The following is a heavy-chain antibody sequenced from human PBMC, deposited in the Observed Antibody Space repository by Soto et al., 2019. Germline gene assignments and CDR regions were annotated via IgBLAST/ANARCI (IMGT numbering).Heavy chain of an antibody. D-gene: IGHD5-12*01. CDR1: GGSISSGGYY. CDR2: IYYSGST. V-gene: IGHV4-31*03. CDR3: ARVRVGWLSAIDY. Sequence: SETLSLTCTVSGGSISSGGYYWSWIRQHPGKGLEWIGYIYYSGSTYYNPSLKSRVTISVDTSKNQFSLKLSSVTAADTAVYYCARVRVGWLSAIDYWGQGTLVTVSS. J-gene: IGHJ4*02.